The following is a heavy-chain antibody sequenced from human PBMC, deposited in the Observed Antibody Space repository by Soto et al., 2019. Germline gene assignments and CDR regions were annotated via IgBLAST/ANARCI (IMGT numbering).Heavy chain of an antibody. Sequence: ASVKVSCKVSGYTLTELSMQWVRQAPGKGLEWMGGFDPEDGETIYAQKFQGRVTMTEDTSTDTAYMELSSLRSEDTAVYYCATHRGLRYFDGAAYMDVWGKGTTVTVSS. CDR2: FDPEDGET. CDR1: GYTLTELS. V-gene: IGHV1-24*01. J-gene: IGHJ6*03. D-gene: IGHD3-9*01. CDR3: ATHRGLRYFDGAAYMDV.